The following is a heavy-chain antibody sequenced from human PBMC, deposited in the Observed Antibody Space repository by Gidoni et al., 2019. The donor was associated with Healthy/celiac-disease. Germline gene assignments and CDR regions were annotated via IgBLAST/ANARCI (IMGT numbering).Heavy chain of an antibody. CDR3: ARDLGYSSGWYDY. J-gene: IGHJ4*02. CDR2: IYSGGST. D-gene: IGHD6-19*01. Sequence: EVQLVESGGGLVQPGGSLRRSCAAYGFTVSSNYMSWVRQAPGKGLEWVSVIYSGGSTYYADSVKGRFTISRDNSKNPLYLQMNSLRPEDTAVYYCARDLGYSSGWYDYWGQGTLVTVSS. V-gene: IGHV3-66*02. CDR1: GFTVSSNY.